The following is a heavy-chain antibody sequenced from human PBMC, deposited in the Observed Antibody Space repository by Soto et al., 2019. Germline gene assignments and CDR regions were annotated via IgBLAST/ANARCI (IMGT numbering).Heavy chain of an antibody. V-gene: IGHV1-3*01. Sequence: XSVKASCKASGYTFTSYAMHLLRHAPGQRLEWMGWINAGNGNTKYSQKFQGRVTITRDTSASTAYMELSSMRSEDTAVYYCARLVGYYAPLDVWGQGTTVTLSS. J-gene: IGHJ6*02. CDR3: ARLVGYYAPLDV. CDR1: GYTFTSYA. D-gene: IGHD3-3*01. CDR2: INAGNGNT.